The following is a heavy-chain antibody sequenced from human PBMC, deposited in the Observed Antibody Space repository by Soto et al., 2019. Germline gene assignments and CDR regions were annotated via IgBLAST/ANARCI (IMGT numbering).Heavy chain of an antibody. CDR3: ATVLRGVVKWCDP. Sequence: HLVQSGPEVKKPGASITVSCKTSGDTFTNFGLSWVRQAPGQGLEWMGWIATYNSNRNYEHKFQGRLTLTTDTSTSTAYMELKSLRYDDTAVSYCATVLRGVVKWCDPWGQGTLVTVSS. CDR1: GDTFTNFG. CDR2: IATYNSNR. J-gene: IGHJ5*02. D-gene: IGHD3-10*01. V-gene: IGHV1-18*01.